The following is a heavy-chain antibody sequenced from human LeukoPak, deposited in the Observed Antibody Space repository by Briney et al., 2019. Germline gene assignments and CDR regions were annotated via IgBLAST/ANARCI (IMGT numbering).Heavy chain of an antibody. CDR1: GGSFSSYY. V-gene: IGHV4-4*07. J-gene: IGHJ6*02. Sequence: SETLSLTCTVSGGSFSSYYWSWIRQPAGKGLEWIGRIYTSGSTNYNPSLKSRVTMSVDTSKNQFSLKLSSVTAADTAVYYCAREYSSSWYDYYYYGMDVWGQGTTVTVSS. D-gene: IGHD6-13*01. CDR2: IYTSGST. CDR3: AREYSSSWYDYYYYGMDV.